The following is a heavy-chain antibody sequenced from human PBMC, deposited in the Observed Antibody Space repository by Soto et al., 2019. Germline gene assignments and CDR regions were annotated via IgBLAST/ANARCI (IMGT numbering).Heavy chain of an antibody. CDR1: GYTFTNYG. J-gene: IGHJ5*02. D-gene: IGHD4-4*01. CDR3: ARKSLSNCNWFDP. V-gene: IGHV1-18*04. CDR2: INADYGNT. Sequence: QLQLVQSGTELKKPGASVKVSCKASGYTFTNYGISWVRQAPGQGLEWMGWINADYGNTNYEQKFQGRVPMTTDTSTSTAYLELRSLRSDDTAVYYCARKSLSNCNWFDPWGQGTLVTVSS.